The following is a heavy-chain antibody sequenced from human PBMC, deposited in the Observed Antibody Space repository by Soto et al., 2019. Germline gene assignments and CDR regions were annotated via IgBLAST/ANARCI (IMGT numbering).Heavy chain of an antibody. Sequence: QVQLQESGPGLVKPSQTLSLTCTVSGGSISSGDYYWNWIRQPPGKGLEWIGFIYNSGNTYYNPSLKSRVTISVDTSKNQFSLKLTSLTAADTAVYYCARNDYDYVWESPGGDAFDIWGQGTMVTVSS. V-gene: IGHV4-30-4*01. CDR2: IYNSGNT. D-gene: IGHD3-16*01. CDR1: GGSISSGDYY. CDR3: ARNDYDYVWESPGGDAFDI. J-gene: IGHJ3*02.